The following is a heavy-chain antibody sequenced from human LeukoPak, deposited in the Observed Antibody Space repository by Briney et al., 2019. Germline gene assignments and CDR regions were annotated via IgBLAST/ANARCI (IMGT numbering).Heavy chain of an antibody. J-gene: IGHJ4*02. Sequence: SETLSLTCKVSGGSVSSDSYYWSWIRQPPGQGLEWIGYVHNSGSTKYNASLKSRLTISVDTSKNQFSLEVTSVTAADTAVYYCARAHSSSWYMDYWGQGTLVTVSS. D-gene: IGHD6-13*01. V-gene: IGHV4-61*01. CDR3: ARAHSSSWYMDY. CDR1: GGSVSSDSYY. CDR2: VHNSGST.